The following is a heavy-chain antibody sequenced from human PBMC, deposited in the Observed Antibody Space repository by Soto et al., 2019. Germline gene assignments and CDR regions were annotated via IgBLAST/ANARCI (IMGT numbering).Heavy chain of an antibody. CDR1: GFIFDDYA. CDR3: TGGALYDILTGHYDF. CDR2: ISWNSGSL. D-gene: IGHD3-9*01. V-gene: IGHV3-9*01. J-gene: IGHJ4*02. Sequence: EVQLVESGGGLVQPGRSLRLSCAASGFIFDDYAMHWVRQAPGKGLEWVAGISWNSGSLKHVGSVKGRFTISRDNAKYPMYLLMTSLRAEDPGPYDCTGGALYDILTGHYDFWGQGTLVTVSS.